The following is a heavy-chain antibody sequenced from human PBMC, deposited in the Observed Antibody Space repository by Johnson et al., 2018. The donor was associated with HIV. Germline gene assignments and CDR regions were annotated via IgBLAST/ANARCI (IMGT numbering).Heavy chain of an antibody. CDR3: ARDWNEYSSSDGAFDI. V-gene: IGHV3-30*04. CDR2: ISYDGSNK. D-gene: IGHD6-6*01. CDR1: GFTFSSYA. J-gene: IGHJ3*02. Sequence: QMQLVESGGGLVQPGRSLRLSCAASGFTFSSYAMHWVRQAPGKGLEWVAVISYDGSNKYYADSVKGRFTISRDNSKNTLYLQMNSLRAEDTAVYYCARDWNEYSSSDGAFDIWGQGTMVTVSS.